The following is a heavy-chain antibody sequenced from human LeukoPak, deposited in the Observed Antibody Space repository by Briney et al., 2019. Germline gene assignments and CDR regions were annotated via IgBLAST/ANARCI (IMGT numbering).Heavy chain of an antibody. V-gene: IGHV7-4-1*02. CDR1: GYTFTSYA. CDR2: INTNTGNP. Sequence: ASVKVSCKASGYTFTSYAMNWVRQAPGQGLEWMGWINTNTGNPTYAQGFTGRFVFSLDTSVSTAYLQISGLKAGDTAVYYCARILRVATMDVWGKGTTVTVSS. D-gene: IGHD5-12*01. CDR3: ARILRVATMDV. J-gene: IGHJ6*04.